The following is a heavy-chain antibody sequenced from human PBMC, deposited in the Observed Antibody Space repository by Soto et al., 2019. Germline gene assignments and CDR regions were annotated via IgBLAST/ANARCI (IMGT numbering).Heavy chain of an antibody. Sequence: QVQLVQSGAEVKKHGSAVKVSCKASGGTFSSYAISWVRQAPGQGLEWMGGIIPIFGTANYAQKFQGRVTISADESTSTAYMELSSLRSEDTAVYYCARNMGSQSSYYYYGMDVWDQGTTVTVSS. CDR3: ARNMGSQSSYYYYGMDV. J-gene: IGHJ6*02. V-gene: IGHV1-69*01. D-gene: IGHD3-10*01. CDR1: GGTFSSYA. CDR2: IIPIFGTA.